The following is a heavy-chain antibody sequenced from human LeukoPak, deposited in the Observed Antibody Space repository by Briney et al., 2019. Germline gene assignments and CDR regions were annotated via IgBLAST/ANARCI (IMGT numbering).Heavy chain of an antibody. CDR3: LAGYYYYYMDV. J-gene: IGHJ6*03. CDR2: INTHGSST. D-gene: IGHD6-13*01. CDR1: GFAFSNYW. V-gene: IGHV3-74*01. Sequence: GGSLRLSCAASGFAFSNYWLHWVRQAPGKGLVWVARINTHGSSTNYADSVKGRFTISRDNAKNTLYLQMTSLSAEDTAVYYALAGYYYYYMDVWGRGTTVTVSS.